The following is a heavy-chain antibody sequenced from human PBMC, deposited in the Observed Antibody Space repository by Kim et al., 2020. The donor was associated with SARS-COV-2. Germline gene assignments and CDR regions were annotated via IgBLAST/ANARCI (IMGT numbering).Heavy chain of an antibody. V-gene: IGHV4-59*13. CDR2: IFNSGTT. J-gene: IGHJ4*02. CDR3: ASGLIITGGMDY. CDR1: GGSFSSYY. D-gene: IGHD3-9*01. Sequence: SETLSLTCTVSGGSFSSYYWSWIRQSPGKGLEWIGYIFNSGTTSCNPSLKSRVTISVDTSKNQFSLRLGPVSTADTAVYYCASGLIITGGMDYWGQGTLVTVSS.